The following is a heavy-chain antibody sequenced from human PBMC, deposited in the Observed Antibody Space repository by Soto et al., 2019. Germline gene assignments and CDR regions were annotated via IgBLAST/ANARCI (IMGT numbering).Heavy chain of an antibody. CDR3: ARDRGDYYDSSGAPILGAFDI. Sequence: SETLSLTCTVSGGSTSSGNYYWSWIRQHPGKGLEWIGYIYYSGSTYYNPSLKSRVTISVDTSKNQFSLKLSSVTAADTAVYYCARDRGDYYDSSGAPILGAFDIWGQGTMVTVSS. V-gene: IGHV4-31*03. J-gene: IGHJ3*02. CDR1: GGSTSSGNYY. CDR2: IYYSGST. D-gene: IGHD3-22*01.